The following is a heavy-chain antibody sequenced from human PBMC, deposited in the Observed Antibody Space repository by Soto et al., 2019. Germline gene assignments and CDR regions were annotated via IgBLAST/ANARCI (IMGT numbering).Heavy chain of an antibody. V-gene: IGHV4-34*01. CDR1: GGSFSGYY. Sequence: QVQLQQWGAGLLKPSETLSLTCAVYGGSFSGYYWSWIRQPPGKGLEWIGEINHSGTTNYSPSLKSRVTISVDTSKNQFSLKLSSVTAADTAVYYCARGDYCSGGGCYSSKDYWGQRTLVAVSS. J-gene: IGHJ4*02. CDR2: INHSGTT. D-gene: IGHD2-15*01. CDR3: ARGDYCSGGGCYSSKDY.